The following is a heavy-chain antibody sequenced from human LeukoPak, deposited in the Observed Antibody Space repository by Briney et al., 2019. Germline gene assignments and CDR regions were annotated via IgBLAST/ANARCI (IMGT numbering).Heavy chain of an antibody. CDR3: AKDPSGTGWYVDD. Sequence: GGSLRLSCAASGFTFNSYGMHWARQAPGKGLGWVAFIRYDGKNQYYADSVKGRFTISRDNSKNMLYLQMSSLRAEDTAVFYCAKDPSGTGWYVDDWGQGTLVTVSS. CDR1: GFTFNSYG. J-gene: IGHJ4*02. D-gene: IGHD6-19*01. V-gene: IGHV3-30*02. CDR2: IRYDGKNQ.